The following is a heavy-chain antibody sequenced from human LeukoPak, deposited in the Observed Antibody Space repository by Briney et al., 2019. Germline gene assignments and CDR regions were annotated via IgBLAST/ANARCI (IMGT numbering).Heavy chain of an antibody. CDR1: GFTFSSYA. J-gene: IGHJ6*02. CDR3: ARGGYDFLYGMDV. V-gene: IGHV3-30-3*01. D-gene: IGHD3-3*01. Sequence: GGSLRLSCAASGFTFSSYAMHWVRQAPGKGLEWVAIISYDGSNKYYADSVKGRFTISRDNSKNTLYLQMNSLKAEDTAVYYCARGGYDFLYGMDVWGQGTTVTVPS. CDR2: ISYDGSNK.